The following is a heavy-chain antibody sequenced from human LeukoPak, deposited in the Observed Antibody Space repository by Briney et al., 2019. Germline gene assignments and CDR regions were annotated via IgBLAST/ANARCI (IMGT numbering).Heavy chain of an antibody. CDR3: ATAGRGTETTGHYFDY. D-gene: IGHD1-1*01. V-gene: IGHV1-2*04. Sequence: GASVKVSCKASGYTFTGYYMHWVRQAPGQGLEWMGWINPNSGDTNYAQKFQGWVTVTRDTSISTAYMELSRLRSDDTAVYYCATAGRGTETTGHYFDYCGQGTLVTVSS. CDR1: GYTFTGYY. J-gene: IGHJ4*02. CDR2: INPNSGDT.